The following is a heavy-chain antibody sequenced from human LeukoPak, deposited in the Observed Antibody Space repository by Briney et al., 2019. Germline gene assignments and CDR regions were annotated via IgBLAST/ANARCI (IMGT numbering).Heavy chain of an antibody. CDR2: ISSSSSYI. CDR1: GFTFSSYS. D-gene: IGHD6-19*01. CDR3: ARDRSVAGPPFDY. Sequence: GGSLRLXCAASGFTFSSYSMNWVRQAPGKGLEWVSSISSSSSYIYSADSVKGRFTISRDNAKNSLYLQMNSLRAEDTAVYYCARDRSVAGPPFDYWGQGTLVTVSS. J-gene: IGHJ4*02. V-gene: IGHV3-21*01.